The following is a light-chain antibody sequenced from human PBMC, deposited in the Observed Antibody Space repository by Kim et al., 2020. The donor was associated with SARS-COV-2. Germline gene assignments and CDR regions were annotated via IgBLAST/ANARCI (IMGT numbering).Light chain of an antibody. CDR1: QDIGND. V-gene: IGKV1-17*01. CDR2: GAS. J-gene: IGKJ5*01. Sequence: DIQMTQSPSSLSASVGDRVTITCRASQDIGNDLGWYQQSPGRAPKRLIYGASNLQSGVPSRFSGSGSETEFTLTINSLQPEDFATYCCLQHRTYPITCGQETRLEIK. CDR3: LQHRTYPIT.